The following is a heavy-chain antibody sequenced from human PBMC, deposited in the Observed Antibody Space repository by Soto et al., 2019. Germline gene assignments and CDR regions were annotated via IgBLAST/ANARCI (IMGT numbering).Heavy chain of an antibody. CDR3: AREVDGYSQFDD. J-gene: IGHJ4*02. V-gene: IGHV4-30-2*01. Sequence: QVQLRESGSGLVKPSQTLSLTCSVSGASVTRDGNCWTWIRQPPGKGLAFVASIYHGGSTFYNPSLSSRVTRSLDRSKNQFSLKLTSVTAADPAVYSCAREVDGYSQFDDWGQGTLVTVSS. D-gene: IGHD4-4*01. CDR2: IYHGGST. CDR1: GASVTRDGNC.